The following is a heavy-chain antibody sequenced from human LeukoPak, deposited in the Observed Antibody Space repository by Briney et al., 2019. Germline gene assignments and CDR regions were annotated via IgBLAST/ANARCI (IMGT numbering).Heavy chain of an antibody. CDR1: GFTFSSYS. V-gene: IGHV3-64*01. CDR3: ARTYCSSTSCLVDY. Sequence: PGGSLRLSCAASGFTFSSYSMHWVRQAPGKGLEYVSAISSSGGSTYYASSVKGRFTISRDNSKNTLYLQMGSLRAEDMAVYYCARTYCSSTSCLVDYWGQGTLVTVSS. J-gene: IGHJ4*02. D-gene: IGHD2-2*01. CDR2: ISSSGGST.